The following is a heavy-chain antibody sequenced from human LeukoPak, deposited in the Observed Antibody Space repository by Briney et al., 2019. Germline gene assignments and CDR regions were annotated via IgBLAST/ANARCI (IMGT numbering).Heavy chain of an antibody. V-gene: IGHV4-59*01. J-gene: IGHJ3*02. CDR2: IYYSGST. CDR1: GGSISSYY. CDR3: ARETRSSSWYGGDAFDI. Sequence: SETLSLTCTVSGGSISSYYWSWIRQPPGKGLEWIGYIYYSGSTNYNPSLKSRGTISVDTSKNQFSLKLSSVTAADTAVYYCARETRSSSWYGGDAFDIWGQGTMVTVSS. D-gene: IGHD6-13*01.